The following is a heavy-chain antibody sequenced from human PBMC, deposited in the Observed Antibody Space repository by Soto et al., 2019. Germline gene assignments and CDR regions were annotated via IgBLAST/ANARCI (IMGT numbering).Heavy chain of an antibody. CDR3: AHGSCSSADCYPNPYLDY. J-gene: IGHJ4*02. CDR2: IYWDDDE. D-gene: IGHD2-2*01. Sequence: QINLKESGPTLVKPTQTLKLTCTFSGFSLSTTAEGVGWIRQPPGKALEWLALIYWDDDERYSPSLKSRLTITKDTSKNQVVLTMTNVDPVDTATYYCAHGSCSSADCYPNPYLDYLGQGILVTVSS. CDR1: GFSLSTTAEG. V-gene: IGHV2-5*02.